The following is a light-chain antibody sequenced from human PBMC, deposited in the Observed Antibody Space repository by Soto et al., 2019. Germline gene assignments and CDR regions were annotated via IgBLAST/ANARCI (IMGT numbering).Light chain of an antibody. V-gene: IGLV2-8*01. Sequence: QSALTQPPSASGSHGRSVTISCTGTSSDVGGYDYVSWYQQHPGKAPKLMIYEVTIRPSGVSDRFSGSKSGNTASLTVSGLQAEDEADYYCSSYTGGNPSYVFGTGTKLTVL. J-gene: IGLJ1*01. CDR1: SSDVGGYDY. CDR3: SSYTGGNPSYV. CDR2: EVT.